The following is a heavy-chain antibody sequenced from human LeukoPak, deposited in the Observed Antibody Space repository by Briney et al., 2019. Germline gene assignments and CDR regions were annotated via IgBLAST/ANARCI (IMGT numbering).Heavy chain of an antibody. CDR1: GFTFSSYG. D-gene: IGHD2-2*01. Sequence: PGGSLRLSCAASGFTFSSYGMHWVRQAPGKGLEWVAVIWYDGSNKYYADSVKGRFTISRDNSKNTLYLQMNSLRAEDTAVYYCARTGFYQVVGGYYYGMDVWGQGTTVTVSS. V-gene: IGHV3-33*08. CDR2: IWYDGSNK. J-gene: IGHJ6*02. CDR3: ARTGFYQVVGGYYYGMDV.